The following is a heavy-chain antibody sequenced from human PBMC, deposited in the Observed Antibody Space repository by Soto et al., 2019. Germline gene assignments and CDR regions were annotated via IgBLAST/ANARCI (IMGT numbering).Heavy chain of an antibody. J-gene: IGHJ6*02. CDR1: GGTFSSYA. Sequence: ASVKVSCKASGGTFSSYAISWVRQAPGQGLEWMGGIIPIFGTANYAQKFQGRVTITADESTSTAYMELSSLRSEDTAVYYCARHGGTIVATTGKQKYYYYGMDVWGQGTTVTVSS. CDR2: IIPIFGTA. CDR3: ARHGGTIVATTGKQKYYYYGMDV. V-gene: IGHV1-69*13. D-gene: IGHD5-12*01.